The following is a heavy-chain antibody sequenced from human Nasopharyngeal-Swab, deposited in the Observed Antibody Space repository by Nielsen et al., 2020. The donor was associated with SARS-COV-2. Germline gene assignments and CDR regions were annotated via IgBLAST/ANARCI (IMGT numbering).Heavy chain of an antibody. CDR2: INHSGST. J-gene: IGHJ4*02. V-gene: IGHV4-34*01. CDR1: GGSFSGYY. Sequence: SETLPLTCAAYGGSFSGYYWSWIRQPPGKGLEWIGEINHSGSTNYKPSLKSRVTISVDTSKNQFSLKLSSVTAADTAVYYCARSPKRYFDWPYYNYWGQGTLVTVSS. CDR3: ARSPKRYFDWPYYNY. D-gene: IGHD3-9*01.